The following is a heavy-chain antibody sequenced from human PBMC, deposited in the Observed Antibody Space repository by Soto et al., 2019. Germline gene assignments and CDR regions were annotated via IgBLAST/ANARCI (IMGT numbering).Heavy chain of an antibody. V-gene: IGHV4-59*01. CDR3: ARIGGYHGPLDY. J-gene: IGHJ4*02. D-gene: IGHD3-16*02. CDR2: TYHRDST. CDR1: GVSISSYF. Sequence: PSETLSLTCSVSGVSISSYFWSWIRQPPGRGLEWIGYTYHRDSTNYSPSLKSRVAISLDTSENQFSLKVNSVTAADTAVYYCARIGGYHGPLDYWGQGTPVTV.